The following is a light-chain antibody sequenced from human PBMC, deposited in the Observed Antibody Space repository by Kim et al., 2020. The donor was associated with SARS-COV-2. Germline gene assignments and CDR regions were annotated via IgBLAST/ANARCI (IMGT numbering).Light chain of an antibody. V-gene: IGKV3-11*01. Sequence: EIVLTQSPATLSLSPGERATLSCRASQSVSSYLAWYQQTPGQAPRLLIYDASNRATGIPARFSGSGSGTDFTLTISSLEPEDFAVYYCQQRHTFGGGKKLEIK. CDR1: QSVSSY. CDR3: QQRHT. J-gene: IGKJ4*01. CDR2: DAS.